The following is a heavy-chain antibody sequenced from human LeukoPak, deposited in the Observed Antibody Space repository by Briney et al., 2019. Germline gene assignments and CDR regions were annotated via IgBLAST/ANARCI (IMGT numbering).Heavy chain of an antibody. V-gene: IGHV1-24*01. J-gene: IGHJ6*03. CDR3: ATEATSPDYNYYMDV. CDR1: GYRLSELS. CDR2: LDVEDDEP. Sequence: GAPVKVSCKVSGYRLSELSMHWVRQAPGKGLEWMGGLDVEDDEPIYAQKFQGRVIMTEDTSTDTAYMELSSLRSEDTAVYYCATEATSPDYNYYMDVWGKGTTVTVSS. D-gene: IGHD2-2*01.